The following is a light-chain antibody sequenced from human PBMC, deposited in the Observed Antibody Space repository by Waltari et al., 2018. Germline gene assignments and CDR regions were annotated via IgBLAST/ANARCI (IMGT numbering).Light chain of an antibody. CDR2: GTS. CDR1: QSVRST. Sequence: IVMTQSPATLSLSAGESATLPCRASQSVRSTFAWFQQKPGQPPSLLIYGTSTRATGIPARFTGSGSGTEFSLTISSLQPEDFATYYCQQYDYWPWTFGQGTRVETK. V-gene: IGKV3D-15*01. J-gene: IGKJ1*01. CDR3: QQYDYWPWT.